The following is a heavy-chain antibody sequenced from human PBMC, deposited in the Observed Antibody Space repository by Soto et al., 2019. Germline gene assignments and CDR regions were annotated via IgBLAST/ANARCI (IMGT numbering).Heavy chain of an antibody. V-gene: IGHV1-69*13. CDR3: ARGVSGRSRAYYCTDL. D-gene: IGHD3-10*01. Sequence: SVKVSCKASGGTFSSYAISWVRQAPGQGLEWMGGIIPIFGTANYAQKFQGRVTITADESTSTAYMELSSLRSEDTAVYYCARGVSGRSRAYYCTDLWVQGSSVPDS. CDR1: GGTFSSYA. CDR2: IIPIFGTA. J-gene: IGHJ6*02.